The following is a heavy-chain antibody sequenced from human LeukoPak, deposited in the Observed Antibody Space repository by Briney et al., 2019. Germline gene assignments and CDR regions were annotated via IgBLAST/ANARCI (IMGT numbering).Heavy chain of an antibody. CDR1: GFTFSRYG. J-gene: IGHJ4*02. Sequence: GGSLRLSCAASGFTFSRYGMQWFRQAPGKGLEWVAVTSYDGSGKYYADSVKGRFTISRDNSKNTLYLQMNSLRAEDAAVYYCATSTYYYDTNGYYPYYFDYWGQGTLVTVSS. CDR2: TSYDGSGK. V-gene: IGHV3-30*03. D-gene: IGHD3-22*01. CDR3: ATSTYYYDTNGYYPYYFDY.